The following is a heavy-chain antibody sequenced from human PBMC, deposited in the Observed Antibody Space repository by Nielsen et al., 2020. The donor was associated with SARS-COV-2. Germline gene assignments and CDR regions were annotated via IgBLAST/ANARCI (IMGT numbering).Heavy chain of an antibody. Sequence: VRQAPGKGLEWVSAISGSGGSTYYADSVKGRFTISRDNSKNTLYLQMNSLRAEDTAVYYCAREEQWLSANYYYGMDVWGQGTTVTVSS. CDR3: AREEQWLSANYYYGMDV. J-gene: IGHJ6*02. D-gene: IGHD6-19*01. V-gene: IGHV3-23*01. CDR2: ISGSGGST.